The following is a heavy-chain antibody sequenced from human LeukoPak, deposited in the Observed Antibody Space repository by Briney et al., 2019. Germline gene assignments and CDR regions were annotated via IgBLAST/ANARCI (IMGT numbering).Heavy chain of an antibody. V-gene: IGHV4-59*01. D-gene: IGHD5-18*01. Sequence: PSETLSLTCTVSGGSISSYYWSWIRQPPGKGLEWIGYIYYSGSTNYNPSLKSRVTISVDTSKNQFSLKLSSVTAADTAVYYCASRIRYSYGLTRWGQGTLVTVSS. J-gene: IGHJ4*02. CDR1: GGSISSYY. CDR2: IYYSGST. CDR3: ASRIRYSYGLTR.